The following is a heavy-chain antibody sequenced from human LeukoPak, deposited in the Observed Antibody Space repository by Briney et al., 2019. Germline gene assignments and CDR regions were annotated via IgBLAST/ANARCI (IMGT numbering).Heavy chain of an antibody. CDR1: GFTFSSYE. V-gene: IGHV3-48*03. Sequence: PGGSLRLSSAASGFTFSSYEMNWVRQAPGKGLEWVSYISSSGSTIYYADSVKGRFTISRDNAKNSLYLQMNSLRAEDTAVYYCAKEGGSGWFHYFDYWGQGTLVTVSS. D-gene: IGHD6-19*01. CDR2: ISSSGSTI. CDR3: AKEGGSGWFHYFDY. J-gene: IGHJ4*02.